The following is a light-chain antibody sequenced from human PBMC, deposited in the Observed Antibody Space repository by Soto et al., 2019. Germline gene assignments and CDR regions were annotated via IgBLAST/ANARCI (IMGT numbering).Light chain of an antibody. V-gene: IGKV3-20*01. CDR2: GAS. CDR1: QSVSSSY. J-gene: IGKJ1*01. Sequence: EIVLTQSPGTPSLSPGERATLSCRASQSVSSSYLAWYQQKPGQAPRLLIYGASSRATGIPDRFSGSGSGTDFTLTINRLEPEDFAVYYCQQYGSSPRSFGQGTKVDIK. CDR3: QQYGSSPRS.